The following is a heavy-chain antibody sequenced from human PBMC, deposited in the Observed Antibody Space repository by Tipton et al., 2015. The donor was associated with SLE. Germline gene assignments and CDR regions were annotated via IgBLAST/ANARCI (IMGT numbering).Heavy chain of an antibody. CDR1: GFTFSSYA. CDR2: INHSGST. Sequence: LRLSCAASGFTFSSYAMSWVRQAPGKGLEWIGEINHSGSTNYNPSLKSRVTISVDTSKNQFSLKLSSVTAADTAVYYCARCDDNDAFDIWGQGTMVTVSS. J-gene: IGHJ3*02. CDR3: ARCDDNDAFDI. D-gene: IGHD2-21*01. V-gene: IGHV4-34*01.